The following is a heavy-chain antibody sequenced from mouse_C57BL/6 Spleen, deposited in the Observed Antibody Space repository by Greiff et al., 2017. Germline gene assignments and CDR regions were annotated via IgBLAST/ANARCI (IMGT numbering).Heavy chain of an antibody. Sequence: EVQLQQSGPELVKPGASVKIPCKASGYTFTDYNMDWVKQSHGKSLEWIGDIDPNNGGTIYNQKFKGKATLTVDKSSSTAYMELRRLTSEDTAVYYCARGAGGITTGVGDWFAYWGQGTLVTVSA. J-gene: IGHJ3*01. CDR2: IDPNNGGT. V-gene: IGHV1-18*01. CDR1: GYTFTDYN. CDR3: ARGAGGITTGVGDWFAY. D-gene: IGHD1-1*01.